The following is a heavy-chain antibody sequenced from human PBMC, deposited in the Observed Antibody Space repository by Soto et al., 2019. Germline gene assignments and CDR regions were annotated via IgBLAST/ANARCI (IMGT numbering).Heavy chain of an antibody. V-gene: IGHV3-33*01. Sequence: QVQLVESGGGVVQPGTSLRLSCAASGPMFNFYGMHWVRQAPGKGLEWGAVIWNDGSEKYHADSVKGRFTVARDNSKNTLELQLDNLRAEDTAVYYCAREGVWTSSYRGALDIWGQGTLVTVSS. CDR1: GPMFNFYG. J-gene: IGHJ3*02. CDR3: AREGVWTSSYRGALDI. D-gene: IGHD3-16*02. CDR2: IWNDGSEK.